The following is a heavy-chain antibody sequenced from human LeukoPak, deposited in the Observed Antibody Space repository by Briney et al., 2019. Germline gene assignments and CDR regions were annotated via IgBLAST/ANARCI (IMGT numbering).Heavy chain of an antibody. D-gene: IGHD2-8*02. Sequence: GGSLRLSCAASGFTFSSYWMSWVRQAPGKGLEWVANIKQDGSEEYYVDSVKGRFTVSRDNAKNSLYLQTNSLSAEDTAVYYCARGPDCTSDTCYDYWGQGTLVTVSS. CDR3: ARGPDCTSDTCYDY. CDR2: IKQDGSEE. V-gene: IGHV3-7*01. CDR1: GFTFSSYW. J-gene: IGHJ4*02.